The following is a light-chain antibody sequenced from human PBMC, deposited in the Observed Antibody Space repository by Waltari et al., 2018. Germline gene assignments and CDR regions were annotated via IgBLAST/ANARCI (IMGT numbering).Light chain of an antibody. J-gene: IGLJ2*01. Sequence: SYVLTQPPSVSVAPGQTARITCGGSDIGDKRVHWYQHKTGQAPLLVVYDDNDRPSVIPGVISCSNAGYTATLSITRVEAGDEADYECQVLDSDGDYVVFGGGTKLIVL. V-gene: IGLV3-21*02. CDR1: DIGDKR. CDR3: QVLDSDGDYVV. CDR2: DDN.